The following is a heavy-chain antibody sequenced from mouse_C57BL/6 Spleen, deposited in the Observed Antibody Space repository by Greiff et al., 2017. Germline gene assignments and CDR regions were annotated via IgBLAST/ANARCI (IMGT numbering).Heavy chain of an antibody. CDR1: GYTFTDYY. CDR3: AREGYGSSFAY. V-gene: IGHV1-19*01. D-gene: IGHD1-1*01. Sequence: EVQLQQSGPVLVKPGASVKMSCKASGYTFTDYYMNWVKQSHGKSLEWIGVINPYNGGTSYNQKFKGKATLTVDKSSSTAYMELNSLTSEDSAVYYCAREGYGSSFAYWGQGTLVTVSA. J-gene: IGHJ3*01. CDR2: INPYNGGT.